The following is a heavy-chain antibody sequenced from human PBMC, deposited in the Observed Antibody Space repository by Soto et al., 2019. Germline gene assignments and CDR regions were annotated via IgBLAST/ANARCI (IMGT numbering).Heavy chain of an antibody. CDR3: ARARFDSWSHIYYGLDV. Sequence: SEALSLTGAVYVGAFSGDSWTWLRDPPVKGLEWIGEINHSGTTDYNPALKSRVTMSVDTSKNQFSLRVTSVTAADTAVYYCARARFDSWSHIYYGLDVWGQGTTVTVSS. CDR2: INHSGTT. J-gene: IGHJ6*02. CDR1: VGAFSGDS. V-gene: IGHV4-34*01. D-gene: IGHD3-3*01.